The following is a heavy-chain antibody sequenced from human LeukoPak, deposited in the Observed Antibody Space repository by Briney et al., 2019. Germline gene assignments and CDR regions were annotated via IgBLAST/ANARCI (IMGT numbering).Heavy chain of an antibody. CDR3: AKDLAAVPGNKYFAY. D-gene: IGHD6-19*01. CDR1: GFTFSTYD. J-gene: IGHJ4*02. CDR2: ISGSGGST. V-gene: IGHV3-23*01. Sequence: PGGSLRLSCAASGFTFSTYDMTWVRQAPGKGLEWVSSISGSGGSTYYADSVKGRFTTSRDNSKNTLYLQMNGLRAEDTAVYYYAKDLAAVPGNKYFAYWGQGTLVTVSS.